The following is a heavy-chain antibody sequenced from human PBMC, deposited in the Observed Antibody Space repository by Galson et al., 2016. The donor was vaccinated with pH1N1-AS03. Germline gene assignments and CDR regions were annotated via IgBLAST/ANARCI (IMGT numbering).Heavy chain of an antibody. D-gene: IGHD2-15*01. CDR1: GFTFSNYG. CDR2: IWYDGSYK. CDR3: ARRVFSGESCRLDY. V-gene: IGHV3-33*01. Sequence: SLRLSCAESGFTFSNYGMHWVRQAPGKGLEWVAVIWYDGSYKNYADSVKGRFTISRDNSKNTLYLQMNTLRAEDTAVYQCARRVFSGESCRLDYWGQGTLGTVSS. J-gene: IGHJ4*02.